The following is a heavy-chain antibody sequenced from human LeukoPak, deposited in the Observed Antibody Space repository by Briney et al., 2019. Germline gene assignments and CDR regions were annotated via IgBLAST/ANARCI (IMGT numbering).Heavy chain of an antibody. V-gene: IGHV4-59*08. D-gene: IGHD6-13*01. J-gene: IGHJ2*01. CDR3: ARRRGSSWSQSYWYFDL. Sequence: SETLSLTCTVSGGSISSYYWSWIRQPPGKGLEWIGYIYYSGSTNYNPSLKSRVTISVDTSKNQFSLKLSSVTAADTAVYYCARRRGSSWSQSYWYFDLWGRGTLVTVSS. CDR2: IYYSGST. CDR1: GGSISSYY.